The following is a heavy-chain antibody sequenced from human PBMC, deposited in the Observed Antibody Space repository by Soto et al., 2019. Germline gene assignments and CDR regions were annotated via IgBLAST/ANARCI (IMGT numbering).Heavy chain of an antibody. J-gene: IGHJ5*02. Sequence: SETQSLPCTVSGGSISSSSCYWGWIRQPPGKGLEWIGSIYYSGSTYYNPSLKSRVTISVDTSKNQFSLKLSSVTAADTAVYYCARQFMGVVIPNWFDPWGQGTLVTVSS. CDR2: IYYSGST. CDR1: GGSISSSSCY. D-gene: IGHD3-3*01. V-gene: IGHV4-39*01. CDR3: ARQFMGVVIPNWFDP.